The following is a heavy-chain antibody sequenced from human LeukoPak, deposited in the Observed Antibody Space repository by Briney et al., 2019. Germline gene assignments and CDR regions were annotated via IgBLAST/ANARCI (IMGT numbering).Heavy chain of an antibody. CDR2: INHSGST. V-gene: IGHV4-34*01. J-gene: IGHJ4*02. CDR3: ARGEKAGTYSFDY. D-gene: IGHD6-13*01. CDR1: GGSFSGYY. Sequence: SETLSLTCAVYGGSFSGYYWSWIRQPPGKGLEWIGEINHSGSTNYNPSLKSRVTISVDTSKNQFSLKLSSVTAADTAVYYCARGEKAGTYSFDYWGQGTLVTVSS.